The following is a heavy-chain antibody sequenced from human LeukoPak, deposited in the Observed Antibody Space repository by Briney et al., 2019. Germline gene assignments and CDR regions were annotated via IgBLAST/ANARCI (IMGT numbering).Heavy chain of an antibody. D-gene: IGHD2-2*01. J-gene: IGHJ5*02. CDR3: ARVGGDCSSTSCPFDP. CDR1: GYIFTGYS. CDR2: IIPILGIA. V-gene: IGHV1-69*04. Sequence: ASVKVSCKASGYIFTGYSVHWVRQAPGQGLEWMGRIIPILGIANYAQKFQGRVTITADKSTSTAYMELSSLRSEDTAVYYCARVGGDCSSTSCPFDPWGQGTLVTVSS.